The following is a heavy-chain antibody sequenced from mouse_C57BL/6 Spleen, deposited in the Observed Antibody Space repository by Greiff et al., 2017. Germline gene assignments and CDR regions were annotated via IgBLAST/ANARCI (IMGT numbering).Heavy chain of an antibody. CDR3: ARSGTYSGSSYPDY. CDR2: IYPRSGNT. D-gene: IGHD1-1*01. CDR1: GYTFTSYG. Sequence: QVQLQQSGAELARPGASVKLSCKASGYTFTSYGISWVKQRPGQGLEWIGEIYPRSGNTYYNEKFKGKATLTADKSSSTAYMQLSSLTSEDSAVYFGARSGTYSGSSYPDYWGQGTTLTVSS. V-gene: IGHV1-81*01. J-gene: IGHJ2*01.